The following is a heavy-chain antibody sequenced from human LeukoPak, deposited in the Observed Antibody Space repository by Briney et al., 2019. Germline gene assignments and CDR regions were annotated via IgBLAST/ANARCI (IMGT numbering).Heavy chain of an antibody. Sequence: GGSLRLSCAASGFTFSDYYMSWIRQAPGKGLEWVSYISSSGSNIYNADSLKGRFTISRDNAKNSLYLQMNSLRAEDTAVYYCARVGRDTPMVFNDYWGQGTLVTVSS. J-gene: IGHJ4*02. CDR2: ISSSGSNI. CDR1: GFTFSDYY. V-gene: IGHV3-11*01. D-gene: IGHD5-18*01. CDR3: ARVGRDTPMVFNDY.